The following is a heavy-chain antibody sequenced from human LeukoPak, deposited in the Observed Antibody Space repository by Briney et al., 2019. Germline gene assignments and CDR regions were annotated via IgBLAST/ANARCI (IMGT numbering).Heavy chain of an antibody. D-gene: IGHD2-2*01. Sequence: QAGGSLRLSCAASGFTFSSYAMHWVRQAPGKGLEWVAVISYDGSNKYYADSVKGRFTISRDNSKNTLYLQMNSLRAEDTAVYYCARDVNPLGYCSSTSCYFDYWGQGTPVTVSS. CDR3: ARDVNPLGYCSSTSCYFDY. CDR2: ISYDGSNK. CDR1: GFTFSSYA. V-gene: IGHV3-30-3*01. J-gene: IGHJ4*02.